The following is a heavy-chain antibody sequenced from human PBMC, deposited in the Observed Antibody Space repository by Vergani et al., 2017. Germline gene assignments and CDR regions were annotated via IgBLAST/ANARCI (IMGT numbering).Heavy chain of an antibody. V-gene: IGHV1-18*04. CDR1: GGTFSSNS. CDR3: ARDRAVGATMGAFDI. CDR2: IIAYNDNT. J-gene: IGHJ3*02. Sequence: QGQLAQSGAEVKKPGSSVKVSCKASGGTFSSNSISWVRQAPGQGLEWMGRIIAYNDNTNYAQKLQGRVTMTTDTSTSTAYMELRSLRSDDTAVYYCARDRAVGATMGAFDIWGQGTMVTVSS. D-gene: IGHD1-26*01.